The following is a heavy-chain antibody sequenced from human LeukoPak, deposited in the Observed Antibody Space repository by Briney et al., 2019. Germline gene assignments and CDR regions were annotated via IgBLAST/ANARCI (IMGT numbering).Heavy chain of an antibody. D-gene: IGHD3-16*01. CDR2: IYYSGST. CDR1: GGSISSYY. CDR3: ARLIWGPPVPYFDY. J-gene: IGHJ4*02. V-gene: IGHV4-59*08. Sequence: SETLSLTCTVSGGSISSYYWSWIRQPPGKGLEWIGYIYYSGSTNYNPSLKSRVTISVDTSKNQFSLKLSSVTAADTAVYYCARLIWGPPVPYFDYWGQGTPVTVSS.